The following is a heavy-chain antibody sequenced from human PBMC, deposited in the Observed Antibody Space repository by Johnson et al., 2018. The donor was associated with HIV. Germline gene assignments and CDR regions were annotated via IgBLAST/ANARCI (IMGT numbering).Heavy chain of an antibody. D-gene: IGHD3-22*01. CDR1: EFTFSSYD. V-gene: IGHV3-30*19. CDR2: ISYDGSNK. J-gene: IGHJ3*02. Sequence: QVQLVESGGGVVQPGRSLKLSCAASEFTFSSYDMHWVRQAPGKGLEWVAVISYDGSNKYYADSVKGRFTISRDNSKNTLYLQMNSLRAEDTAVYYCAREHWYYYDSSGYYRGDAFDIWGQGTMVTVSS. CDR3: AREHWYYYDSSGYYRGDAFDI.